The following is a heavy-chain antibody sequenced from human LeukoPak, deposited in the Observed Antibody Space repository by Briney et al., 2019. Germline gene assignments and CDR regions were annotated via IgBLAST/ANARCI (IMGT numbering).Heavy chain of an antibody. Sequence: SQTLSLTCTVSGGSISSGDYYWSWIRQPPGKGLEWIGYIYYSGSTYYNPSLKSRVTISVDTSKNQFSLKLSSMTAADTAVYYCARVRGDYSNYFDYWGQGILVTVSS. D-gene: IGHD4-11*01. CDR1: GGSISSGDYY. V-gene: IGHV4-30-4*08. J-gene: IGHJ4*02. CDR2: IYYSGST. CDR3: ARVRGDYSNYFDY.